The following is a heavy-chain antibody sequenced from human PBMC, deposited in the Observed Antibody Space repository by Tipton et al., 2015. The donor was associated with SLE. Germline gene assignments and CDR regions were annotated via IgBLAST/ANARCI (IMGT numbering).Heavy chain of an antibody. CDR2: IYYRDRM. CDR1: GGSISSSY. J-gene: IGHJ2*01. V-gene: IGHV4-39*02. CDR3: ARRGDWWYFDL. D-gene: IGHD3-16*01. Sequence: TLSLTCTVSGGSISSSYWGWLRQPPGKGLEWIGSIYYRDRMYYNPSLKSRVTISEDTSKSHLSLKLSSMTAADTAVYFCARRGDWWYFDLWGRGTLVTVSS.